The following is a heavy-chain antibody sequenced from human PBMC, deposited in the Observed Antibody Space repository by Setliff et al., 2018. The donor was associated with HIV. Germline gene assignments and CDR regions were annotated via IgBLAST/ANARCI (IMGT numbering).Heavy chain of an antibody. CDR1: GFTFRHYA. Sequence: PGGSLRLSCEASGFTFRHYAMHWVRQAPGKGLEWVAVVSYDAERKYYADSVKGRFTISRDNPRNTVYLQMTGLRLDDTAVYYCARDSADWVTELGILGYWGQGTLVTVSS. CDR3: ARDSADWVTELGILGY. V-gene: IGHV3-30*03. J-gene: IGHJ4*02. D-gene: IGHD3-3*01. CDR2: VSYDAERK.